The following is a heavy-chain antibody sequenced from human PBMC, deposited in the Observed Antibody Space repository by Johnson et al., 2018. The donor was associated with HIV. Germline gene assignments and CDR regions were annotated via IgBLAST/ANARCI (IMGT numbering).Heavy chain of an antibody. Sequence: QVQLVESGGGVVQPGRSLRLSCAASGFTFSSYAMHWVRQAPGKGLEWVAVISYDGSKKFYADSLKGRFTISRDSSMNTLYLQMNSLRPEDTALYYCARDPPYGGNPSAFDVWGQGTMVTVSS. J-gene: IGHJ3*01. D-gene: IGHD4-23*01. CDR3: ARDPPYGGNPSAFDV. V-gene: IGHV3-30*04. CDR2: ISYDGSKK. CDR1: GFTFSSYA.